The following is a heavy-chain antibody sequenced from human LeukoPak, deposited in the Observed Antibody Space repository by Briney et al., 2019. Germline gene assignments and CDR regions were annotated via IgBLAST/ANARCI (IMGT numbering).Heavy chain of an antibody. J-gene: IGHJ4*02. Sequence: ASVKVSCKASGYRFTGYYIHWARQAPGQGLEWMGWINPNSGGTNYAQKFQGRVTMTRDTSVSTAYMEVSRLRSDDAAVYYCARDRRGYYDSGSYYPLIWGQGTLVTVSS. CDR3: ARDRRGYYDSGSYYPLI. CDR2: INPNSGGT. D-gene: IGHD3-10*01. CDR1: GYRFTGYY. V-gene: IGHV1-2*02.